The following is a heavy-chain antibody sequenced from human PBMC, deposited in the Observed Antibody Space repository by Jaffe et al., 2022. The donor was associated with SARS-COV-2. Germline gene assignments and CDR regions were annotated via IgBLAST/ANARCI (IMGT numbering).Heavy chain of an antibody. D-gene: IGHD3-16*01. CDR3: ARDSERLGELLYGGDAFDI. CDR1: GFTFSSYA. V-gene: IGHV3-30-3*01. J-gene: IGHJ3*02. Sequence: QVQLVESGGGVVQPGRSLRLSCAASGFTFSSYAMHWVRQAPGKGLEWVAVISYDGSNKYYADSVKGRFTISRDNSKNTLYLQMNSLRAEDTAVYYCARDSERLGELLYGGDAFDIWGQGTMVTVSS. CDR2: ISYDGSNK.